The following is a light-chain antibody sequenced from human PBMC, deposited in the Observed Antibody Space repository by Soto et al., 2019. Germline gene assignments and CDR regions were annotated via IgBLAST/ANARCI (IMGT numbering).Light chain of an antibody. Sequence: QSVLTQPASVSGSPGQSITISCTGTSSDVGGYNYVSWYQQHPGKAPKLMIYEVSNRPSGVSNRFSGSKSGNTASLTISGLQAEDEADYYCSSYTSSSPRLYVFGTGTKLTVL. V-gene: IGLV2-14*01. CDR3: SSYTSSSPRLYV. CDR1: SSDVGGYNY. CDR2: EVS. J-gene: IGLJ1*01.